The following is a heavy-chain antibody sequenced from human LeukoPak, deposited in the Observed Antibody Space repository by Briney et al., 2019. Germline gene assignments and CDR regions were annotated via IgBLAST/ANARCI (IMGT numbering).Heavy chain of an antibody. V-gene: IGHV4-59*01. CDR3: ATLPNYDILTGYSY. CDR1: GGSISSYY. CDR2: IYYSGST. J-gene: IGHJ4*02. Sequence: SETLSLTCTVSGGSISSYYWSWIRQPPGKGLEWIGYIYYSGSTNYNPSLKSRVTISVDTSKNQFSLKLSSVTAADTAVYYCATLPNYDILTGYSYWGQGTLVTVSS. D-gene: IGHD3-9*01.